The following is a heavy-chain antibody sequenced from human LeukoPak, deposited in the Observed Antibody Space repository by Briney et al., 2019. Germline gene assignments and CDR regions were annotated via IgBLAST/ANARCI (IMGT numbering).Heavy chain of an antibody. CDR1: GVTFRTHW. Sequence: PGGALRLSCGPCGVTFRTHWMAWVRQAPGKGPQGVAHIKEDGTEKYYLDSVRGRFTIAKDDTKNSLSLQMTSLRVDDTALYYCVRGGWELDFWGQGTPVTVSS. J-gene: IGHJ4*02. D-gene: IGHD1-26*01. CDR3: VRGGWELDF. V-gene: IGHV3-7*01. CDR2: IKEDGTEK.